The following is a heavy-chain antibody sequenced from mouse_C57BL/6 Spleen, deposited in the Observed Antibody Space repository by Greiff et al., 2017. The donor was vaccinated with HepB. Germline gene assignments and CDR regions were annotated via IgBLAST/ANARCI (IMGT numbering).Heavy chain of an antibody. V-gene: IGHV1-26*01. D-gene: IGHD3-2*02. Sequence: EVQLQQSGPELVKPGASVKISCKASGYTFTDYYMNWVKQSHGKSLEWIGDINPNNGGTSYNQKLKGKATLIVDKSSSTAYMELRSLTSGDSAVYYCAREVLRLLEFAYWGQGTLVTVSA. J-gene: IGHJ3*01. CDR3: AREVLRLLEFAY. CDR1: GYTFTDYY. CDR2: INPNNGGT.